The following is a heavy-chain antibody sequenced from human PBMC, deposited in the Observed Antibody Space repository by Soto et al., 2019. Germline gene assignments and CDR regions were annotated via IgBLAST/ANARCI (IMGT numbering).Heavy chain of an antibody. CDR3: ASDSSSIAAHY. V-gene: IGHV3-21*01. J-gene: IGHJ4*02. CDR2: ISSSSSYI. CDR1: GFTFSSYS. Sequence: EVQLVESGGGLVKPGGSLRLSCAASGFTFSSYSMNWVRQAPGKGLEWVSSISSSSSYIYYADSVKGRFTISRDNAKNSLYLQMNSLRAEDTAVYYCASDSSSIAAHYWGQGTLVTVSS. D-gene: IGHD6-6*01.